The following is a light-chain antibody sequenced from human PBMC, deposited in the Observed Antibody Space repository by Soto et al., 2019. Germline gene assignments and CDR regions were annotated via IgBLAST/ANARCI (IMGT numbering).Light chain of an antibody. J-gene: IGKJ5*01. CDR2: GVY. V-gene: IGKV3-20*01. CDR3: QHFGGTTFT. Sequence: EIVLTQSPGTLSLSPGERATLSCRASQSVSSSYLAWYQQKPGQAPRLLISGVYSRAAGIPDRSSGSGSGTHFTRTISRLEPGDFAVYYCQHFGGTTFTFGQGTRLEI. CDR1: QSVSSSY.